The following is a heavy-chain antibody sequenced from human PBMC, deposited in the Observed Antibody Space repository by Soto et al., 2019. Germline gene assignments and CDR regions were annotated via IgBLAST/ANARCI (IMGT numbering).Heavy chain of an antibody. CDR3: ARGGPWYYFDSSGYYFQY. D-gene: IGHD3-22*01. CDR1: GGSISSTNW. V-gene: IGHV4-4*02. Sequence: PSETLSLTCVVSGGSISSTNWWTWVRQPPGKRLEWIGEIYHNGSPTYSPSLRGRATISVDKSNNQFSLRLRSVTAADTAVYYCARGGPWYYFDSSGYYFQYWGQGTLVTVS. CDR2: IYHNGSP. J-gene: IGHJ1*01.